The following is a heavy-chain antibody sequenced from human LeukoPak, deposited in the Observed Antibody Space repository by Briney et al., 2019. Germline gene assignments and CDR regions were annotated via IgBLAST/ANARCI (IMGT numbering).Heavy chain of an antibody. V-gene: IGHV4-59*01. J-gene: IGHJ3*02. CDR3: ARDPTSGVYDAFDI. CDR1: GGSISSYY. D-gene: IGHD3-10*01. CDR2: IYYSGST. Sequence: SETLSPTCTVSGGSISSYYWNWIRQPPGKGLEWIGYIYYSGSTNYNPSLKSRVTISVDTSKNQFSLKLSSVTAADTAIYYCARDPTSGVYDAFDIWGQGTMVTVSS.